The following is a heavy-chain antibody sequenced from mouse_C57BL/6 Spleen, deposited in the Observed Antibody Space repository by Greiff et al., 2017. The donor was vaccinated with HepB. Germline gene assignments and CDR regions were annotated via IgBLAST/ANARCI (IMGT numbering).Heavy chain of an antibody. Sequence: EVMLVESGGGLVQPGGSLSLSCAASGFTFTDYYMSWVRQPPGKALEWLGFIRNKANGYTTEYSASVMGRFTISRDNSHSIHYLQMNALRAEDSATYYCARWEEPSMDYWGQGTSVTVSS. CDR2: IRNKANGYTT. J-gene: IGHJ4*01. CDR3: ARWEEPSMDY. CDR1: GFTFTDYY. V-gene: IGHV7-3*01.